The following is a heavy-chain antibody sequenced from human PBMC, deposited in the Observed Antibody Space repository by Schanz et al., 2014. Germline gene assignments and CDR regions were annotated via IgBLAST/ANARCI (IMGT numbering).Heavy chain of an antibody. D-gene: IGHD4-17*01. CDR3: VRDTDYHFDY. J-gene: IGHJ4*02. CDR1: GFSFSSYS. CDR2: IYSDGRT. Sequence: QVQLVESGGGVAQPGGSLRLSCAASGFSFSSYSMNWVRQAPGKGLEWVSVIYSDGRTYYGDSVKGRFTISRDNAKNALYLQMNSLRAEDTAVYYCVRDTDYHFDYWGQGTLVTVSS. V-gene: IGHV3-NL1*01.